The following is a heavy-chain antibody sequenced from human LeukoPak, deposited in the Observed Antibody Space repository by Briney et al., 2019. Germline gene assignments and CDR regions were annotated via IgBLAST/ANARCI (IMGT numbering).Heavy chain of an antibody. D-gene: IGHD5-18*01. CDR1: GDSISSSNFY. CDR3: ARSGRGYSYGPMYYFDY. Sequence: SETLSLTCTVSGDSISSSNFYWGWIRQPPGKGLEWIGNIYYSGSTYYNPSLKSRVTISVDSSKNQFSLKLSSVTAADTAVYYCARSGRGYSYGPMYYFDYWGQGTLVTVSS. J-gene: IGHJ4*02. V-gene: IGHV4-39*01. CDR2: IYYSGST.